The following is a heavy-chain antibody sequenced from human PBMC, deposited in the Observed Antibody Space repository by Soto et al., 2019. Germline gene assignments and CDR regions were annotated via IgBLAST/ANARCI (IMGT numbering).Heavy chain of an antibody. Sequence: QITLKESGPTLVKPTQTLTLTCTISGFSLSISGVAVGWIRQPPGKALEWLALGYWDDDKRYRPSLKSRLTITKDTSKKQVKLRMTNIDHVDNATDYGGHSPWNSPLAFDLWGQGTMVTVSS. J-gene: IGHJ3*01. CDR1: GFSLSISGVA. D-gene: IGHD1-7*01. CDR2: GYWDDDK. V-gene: IGHV2-5*02. CDR3: GHSPWNSPLAFDL.